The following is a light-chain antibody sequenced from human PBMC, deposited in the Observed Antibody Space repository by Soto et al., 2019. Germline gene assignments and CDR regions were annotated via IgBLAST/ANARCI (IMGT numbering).Light chain of an antibody. CDR3: NSYTSRSTIDVV. CDR2: DVS. V-gene: IGLV2-14*01. CDR1: SSDVGGYNY. Sequence: QSALTQPASVSGSPGQSITISCTGTSSDVGGYNYVSWYQQHPGKAPKLMIYDVSNRPSGVSNRFSGSKSGNTASLTISGLQGEDEEDYACNSYTSRSTIDVVFGRGTKVTVL. J-gene: IGLJ2*01.